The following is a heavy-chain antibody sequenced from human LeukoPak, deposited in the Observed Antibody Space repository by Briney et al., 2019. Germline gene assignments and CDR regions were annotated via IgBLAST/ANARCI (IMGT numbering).Heavy chain of an antibody. V-gene: IGHV4-34*01. Sequence: TSETLSLTCAVYGGSFSGYYWSWIRQPPGKGLEWIGEINHSGSTNYNPSLKSRVTISVDTSKNQFSLKLSSVTAADTAVYYCARGYYYYDSSGYYETPFDYWGQGTLVTVSS. J-gene: IGHJ4*02. CDR2: INHSGST. CDR1: GGSFSGYY. D-gene: IGHD3-22*01. CDR3: ARGYYYYDSSGYYETPFDY.